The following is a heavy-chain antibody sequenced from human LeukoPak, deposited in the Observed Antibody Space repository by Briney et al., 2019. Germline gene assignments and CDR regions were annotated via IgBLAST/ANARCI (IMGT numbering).Heavy chain of an antibody. V-gene: IGHV3-21*01. J-gene: IGHJ4*02. CDR2: ISSRSSYI. Sequence: GGPLRLSCAASGFTFSSYSMNWVRQAPGKGLEWVSSISSRSSYIYYADSVKGRFTISRDNAKNSLYLQMNSLRAEDTAVYYCARDYHSSGYYYAGYFDYWGQGTLVTVSS. CDR1: GFTFSSYS. D-gene: IGHD3-22*01. CDR3: ARDYHSSGYYYAGYFDY.